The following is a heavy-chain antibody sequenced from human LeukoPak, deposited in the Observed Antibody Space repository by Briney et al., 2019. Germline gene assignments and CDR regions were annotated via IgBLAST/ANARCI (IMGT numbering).Heavy chain of an antibody. CDR3: ARSVSAYAGRGWFDP. CDR1: DGSIRSLGYS. D-gene: IGHD5-12*01. V-gene: IGHV4-39*07. J-gene: IGHJ5*02. Sequence: SETLSLTCSVSDGSIRSLGYSWGWIRQPPGKGLEWIASMYYTGTTYYNPSLKSRVTMSVDTSKNQFSLDLTSVTAADTAVFYCARSVSAYAGRGWFDPWGQGTLVTVSS. CDR2: MYYTGTT.